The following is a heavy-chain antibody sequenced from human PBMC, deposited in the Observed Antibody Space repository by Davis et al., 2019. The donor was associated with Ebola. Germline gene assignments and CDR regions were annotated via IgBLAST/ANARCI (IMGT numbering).Heavy chain of an antibody. D-gene: IGHD3-22*01. CDR2: IYYSGST. V-gene: IGHV4-39*02. CDR3: ARDPMTQSDY. J-gene: IGHJ4*02. CDR1: GGSISSSSYY. Sequence: SETLSLTCTVSGGSISSSSYYWGWIRQPPGKGLEWIGSIYYSGSTYYNPSLKSRVTISVDTSKNQFPLKLSSVTAADTAVYYCARDPMTQSDYWGQGTLVTVSS.